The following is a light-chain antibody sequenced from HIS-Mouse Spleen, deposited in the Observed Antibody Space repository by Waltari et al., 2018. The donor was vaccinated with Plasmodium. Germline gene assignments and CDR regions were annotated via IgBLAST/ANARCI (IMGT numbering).Light chain of an antibody. V-gene: IGLV3-10*01. CDR1: ALPNKY. CDR3: YSTDSSGNHRV. J-gene: IGLJ3*02. CDR2: EDS. Sequence: SYELTQPPSVSVSHGQTARITCSGDALPNKYAYLYQQKSGQAPVLVIYEDSKRTSGIPERFSGSSSGTMATLTISGAQVEDEADYYCYSTDSSGNHRVFGGGTKLTVL.